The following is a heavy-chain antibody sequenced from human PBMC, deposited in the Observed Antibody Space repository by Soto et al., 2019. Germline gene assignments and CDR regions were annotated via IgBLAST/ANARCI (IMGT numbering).Heavy chain of an antibody. CDR3: ARHSPPWGYYDSSGYYWKVTGPGDDNDAFDI. J-gene: IGHJ3*02. V-gene: IGHV4-39*01. Sequence: QLQLQESGPGLVKPSETLSLTCTVSGGSISSSSYYWGWIRQPPGKGLEWIGSIYYSGSTYYNPSLKSRVTISVDTSKNQFSLKLSSVTAADTAVYYCARHSPPWGYYDSSGYYWKVTGPGDDNDAFDIWGQGTMVTVSS. CDR1: GGSISSSSYY. CDR2: IYYSGST. D-gene: IGHD3-22*01.